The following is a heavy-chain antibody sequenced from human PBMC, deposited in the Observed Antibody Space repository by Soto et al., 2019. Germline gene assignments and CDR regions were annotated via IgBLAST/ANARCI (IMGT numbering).Heavy chain of an antibody. V-gene: IGHV3-30-3*01. Sequence: PGGSLRLSCAASGFTFSSYAMHWVRQAPGKGLEWVAVISYDGSNKYYADSVKGRFTISRDNSKNTLYLQMNSLRAEDTALYYCAKDKGYSSSSWLELWGQGTLVTVSS. CDR2: ISYDGSNK. J-gene: IGHJ4*02. CDR1: GFTFSSYA. CDR3: AKDKGYSSSSWLEL. D-gene: IGHD6-6*01.